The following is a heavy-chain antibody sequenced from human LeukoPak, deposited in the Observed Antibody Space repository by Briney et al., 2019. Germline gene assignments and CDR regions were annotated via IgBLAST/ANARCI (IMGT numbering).Heavy chain of an antibody. CDR1: GFTFTNYA. CDR2: ISGSGGST. J-gene: IGHJ5*02. CDR3: AKDQRYCSSTSCLSYDWFDP. Sequence: PGGSLRLSCAASGFTFTNYAMSWVRQAPGKGLEWVSAISGSGGSTYYADSVKGRFTISRDNSKNTLYLQMNSLRAEDTAVYYCAKDQRYCSSTSCLSYDWFDPWGQGTLVTVSS. D-gene: IGHD2-2*01. V-gene: IGHV3-23*01.